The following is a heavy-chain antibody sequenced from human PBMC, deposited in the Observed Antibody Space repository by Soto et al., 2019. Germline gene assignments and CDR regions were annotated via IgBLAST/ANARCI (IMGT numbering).Heavy chain of an antibody. V-gene: IGHV3-23*01. CDR3: ARDPHGGAFDI. D-gene: IGHD3-16*01. J-gene: IGHJ3*02. CDR1: GFRLSSYG. Sequence: EVQLLESGGGFVQPGGSLRLSCAASGFRLSSYGMTWVRQAPGKGLEWVSAVSGSGGRTYYADSVKGRFTVSRDKSKHTLDLQMNSLRPEDTVVYFCARDPHGGAFDIWGQGTMVTVSS. CDR2: VSGSGGRT.